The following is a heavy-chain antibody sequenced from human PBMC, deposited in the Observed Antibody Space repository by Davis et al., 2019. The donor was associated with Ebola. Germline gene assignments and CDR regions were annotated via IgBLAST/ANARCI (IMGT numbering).Heavy chain of an antibody. J-gene: IGHJ5*02. CDR3: AKGWGTIVS. Sequence: GESLKISCAASEFTFSDYWMHWVRQAPGKGLVWVSRISGDGSITTYADSVKGRFTISRDNAKNTLYLQMNSLRVEDTAIYYCAKGWGTIVSWGQGTLVTVSS. CDR1: EFTFSDYW. CDR2: ISGDGSIT. V-gene: IGHV3-74*01. D-gene: IGHD3-16*01.